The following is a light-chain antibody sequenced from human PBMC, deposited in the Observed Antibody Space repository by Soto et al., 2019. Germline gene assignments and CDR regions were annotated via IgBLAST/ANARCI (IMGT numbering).Light chain of an antibody. CDR1: QSVSSNY. J-gene: IGKJ4*01. CDR2: GAS. Sequence: EIVLTQSPGTLSLSPGERATLSCRASQSVSSNYLAWYQQKPGQAPRLLIYGASSRATGSPDRFSGSGSGTDCTLTISRLEPEDCAVYYCQQYGSSPRVTFGGGTKVEIK. CDR3: QQYGSSPRVT. V-gene: IGKV3-20*01.